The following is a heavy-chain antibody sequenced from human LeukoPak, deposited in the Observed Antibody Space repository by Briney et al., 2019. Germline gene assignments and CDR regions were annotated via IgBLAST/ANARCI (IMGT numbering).Heavy chain of an antibody. CDR2: INHSGST. J-gene: IGHJ6*02. D-gene: IGHD6-13*01. CDR1: GGSFSGYY. V-gene: IGHV4-34*01. Sequence: PSETLSLTCAVYGGSFSGYYWSWIRQPPGKGLEWIGEINHSGSTNYNPSLKSRVTISVDTSKNQFSPKLSSVTAADTAVYYCATAGAYYYYGMDVWGQGTTVTVSS. CDR3: ATAGAYYYYGMDV.